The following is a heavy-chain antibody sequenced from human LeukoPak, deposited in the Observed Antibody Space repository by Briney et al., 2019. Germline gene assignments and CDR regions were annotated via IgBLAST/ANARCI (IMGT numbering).Heavy chain of an antibody. CDR3: ATQHIVVVTATHYYYYYMDV. CDR1: GFIFTRYY. V-gene: IGHV1-46*01. D-gene: IGHD2-21*02. J-gene: IGHJ6*03. Sequence: GASVKVSCKASGFIFTRYYMHWVRQAPGQGLEWMGIIHPSAGSTRYAQKFQGRVTITADESTSTAYMELSSLRSEDTAVYYCATQHIVVVTATHYYYYYMDVWGKGTTVTISS. CDR2: IHPSAGST.